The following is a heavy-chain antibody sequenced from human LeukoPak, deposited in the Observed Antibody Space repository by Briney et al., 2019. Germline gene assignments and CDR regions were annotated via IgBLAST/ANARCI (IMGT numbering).Heavy chain of an antibody. J-gene: IGHJ4*02. CDR1: GFTFSRYA. D-gene: IGHD5-24*01. Sequence: PGGSLRLSCAASGFTFSRYAMFWVRQAPGKGLEWVALTSYDESRKYYAGSVRGRFTISRDNSKNTLYLQMNSLRTEDSAVYYCAREGRRWLQSVFDYWGQGTLVAVSS. CDR3: AREGRRWLQSVFDY. CDR2: TSYDESRK. V-gene: IGHV3-30*04.